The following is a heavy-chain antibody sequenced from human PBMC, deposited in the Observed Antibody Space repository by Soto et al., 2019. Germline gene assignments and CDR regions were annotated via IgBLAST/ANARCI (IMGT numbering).Heavy chain of an antibody. D-gene: IGHD6-13*01. J-gene: IGHJ4*02. Sequence: EVQLVQSGAEVKKPGESLKISCKGSGDSFTNSWIGWVRQMPGKGLEWMGLIYPGDSDTTYSPSFQGQVTISADKSITTAYLHWRSLKASDTATYYCARRGSSSWYSDWGQGTLVIVSS. V-gene: IGHV5-51*01. CDR2: IYPGDSDT. CDR3: ARRGSSSWYSD. CDR1: GDSFTNSW.